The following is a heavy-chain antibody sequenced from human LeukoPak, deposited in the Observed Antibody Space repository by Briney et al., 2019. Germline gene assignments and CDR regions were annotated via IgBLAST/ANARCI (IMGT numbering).Heavy chain of an antibody. Sequence: PGRSLRLSCAASGFSFNNAWMNWVRQAPGKGLEWVGRIKSKTDGGTTDYAAPVKGRFTISRDDSKNTVYLQMNSLKTEDTAMYYCATWRPFRGDRYYFDYWGQGTLVTVSS. CDR2: IKSKTDGGTT. CDR3: ATWRPFRGDRYYFDY. D-gene: IGHD2-21*02. V-gene: IGHV3-15*01. J-gene: IGHJ4*02. CDR1: GFSFNNAW.